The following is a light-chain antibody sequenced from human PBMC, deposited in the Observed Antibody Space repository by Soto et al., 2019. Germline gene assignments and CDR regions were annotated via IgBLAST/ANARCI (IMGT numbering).Light chain of an antibody. J-gene: IGKJ3*01. Sequence: EIVMTQSPATLSVSPGERATLSCRASQSVSSNLAWYQQKPGQAPRLLIYGASTRATGIPARFSGSGSGTEFTLTISSLQSEDFALYYSQQAGTFGPGTKLDIK. V-gene: IGKV3-15*01. CDR3: QQAGT. CDR2: GAS. CDR1: QSVSSN.